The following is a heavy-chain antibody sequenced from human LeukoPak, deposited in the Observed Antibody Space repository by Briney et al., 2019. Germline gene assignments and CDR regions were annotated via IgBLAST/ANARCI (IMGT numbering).Heavy chain of an antibody. CDR2: IYYSGST. V-gene: IGHV4-59*01. CDR3: ARLPIAVAGHDY. CDR1: GGSISSYC. Sequence: PSETLSLTCTVSGGSISSYCWSWIRQPPGKGLEWIGYIYYSGSTNYNPSLKSRVTISVDTSKNQFSLKLSSVTAADTAVYYCARLPIAVAGHDYWGQGTLVTVSS. J-gene: IGHJ4*02. D-gene: IGHD6-19*01.